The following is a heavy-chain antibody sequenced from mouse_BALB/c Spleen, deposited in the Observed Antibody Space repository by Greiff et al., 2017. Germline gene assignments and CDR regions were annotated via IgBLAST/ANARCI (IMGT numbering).Heavy chain of an antibody. CDR3: ARGDYYYAMDY. CDR2: INPYNGDT. CDR1: GYSFTGYF. V-gene: IGHV1-20*02. J-gene: IGHJ4*01. Sequence: EVKLMESGPELVKPGASVKISCKASGYSFTGYFMNWVMQSHGKSLEWIGRINPYNGDTFYNQKFKGKATLTVDKSSSTAHMELRSLGSEDSAVYYCARGDYYYAMDYWGQGTSVTVSS.